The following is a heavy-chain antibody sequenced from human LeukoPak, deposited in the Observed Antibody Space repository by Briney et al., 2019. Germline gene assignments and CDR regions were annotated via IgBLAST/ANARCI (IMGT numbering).Heavy chain of an antibody. D-gene: IGHD3-16*01. V-gene: IGHV3-21*06. CDR3: ARAGAYRFDY. CDR1: GFTFSSYS. CDR2: ISSSSSYI. J-gene: IGHJ4*02. Sequence: GGSLRLSCAASGFTFSSYSMNWVRQAPGKGLEWVSSISSSSSYIYYADSVKGRFTISRDNAKNTLSLQMNSLRAEDTAVYYCARAGAYRFDYWGQGTLVTVSS.